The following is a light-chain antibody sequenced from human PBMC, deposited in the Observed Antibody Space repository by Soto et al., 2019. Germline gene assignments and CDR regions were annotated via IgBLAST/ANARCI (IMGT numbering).Light chain of an antibody. V-gene: IGLV5-45*03. Sequence: QPVLTQPSSLSASPGASASLTCSLRSGINVGSYYIYWYQQKPGSPPHYLLRYKSDSENQQGSGVPSRFSGSKDASANAGILFISGLQSEDEADYYCMIWHSSAWVFGGGTKLTVL. J-gene: IGLJ3*02. CDR2: YKSDSEN. CDR1: SGINVGSYY. CDR3: MIWHSSAWV.